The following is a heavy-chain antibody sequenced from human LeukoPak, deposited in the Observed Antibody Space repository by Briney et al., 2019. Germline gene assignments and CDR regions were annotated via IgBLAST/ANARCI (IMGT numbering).Heavy chain of an antibody. CDR2: IIPIFGTA. V-gene: IGHV1-69*13. Sequence: EASVKVSCKASGGTFSSYAISWVRQAPGQGLEWMGGIIPIFGTANYAQKFQGRVTITADESTSTAYVELSSLRSEDTAVYYCARDQDSNYGQYYYMDVWGKGTTVTVSS. D-gene: IGHD4-11*01. CDR3: ARDQDSNYGQYYYMDV. J-gene: IGHJ6*03. CDR1: GGTFSSYA.